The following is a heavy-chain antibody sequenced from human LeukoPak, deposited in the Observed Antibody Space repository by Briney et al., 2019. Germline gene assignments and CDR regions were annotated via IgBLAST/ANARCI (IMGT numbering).Heavy chain of an antibody. Sequence: ASVKVSCKASGYTFTSYDINWVRQAPGQGLEWMGWMNPNSGNTGYAQKFQGRVTMTRNTSISTAYMELSSLRSEDTAVYCCARVLRGYDSSGGLGYWGQGTLVTVSS. D-gene: IGHD3-22*01. CDR3: ARVLRGYDSSGGLGY. J-gene: IGHJ4*02. V-gene: IGHV1-8*01. CDR2: MNPNSGNT. CDR1: GYTFTSYD.